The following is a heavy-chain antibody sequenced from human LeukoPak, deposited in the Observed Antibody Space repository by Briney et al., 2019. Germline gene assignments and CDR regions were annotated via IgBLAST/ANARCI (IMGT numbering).Heavy chain of an antibody. D-gene: IGHD3-16*01. Sequence: ASVKVSCKASGYTFTGYYMHWVRQAPGQGLEWMGWINPNSGGTNYAQKFQGRVTMTRDTSISTAYMELSRLRSDDTAVYYCARVRVMITLGGVVQGAFDIWGQGTMVTVSS. CDR2: INPNSGGT. V-gene: IGHV1-2*02. J-gene: IGHJ3*02. CDR3: ARVRVMITLGGVVQGAFDI. CDR1: GYTFTGYY.